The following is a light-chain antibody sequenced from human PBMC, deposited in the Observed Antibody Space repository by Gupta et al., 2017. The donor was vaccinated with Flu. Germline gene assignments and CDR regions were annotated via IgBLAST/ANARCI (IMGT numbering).Light chain of an antibody. J-gene: IGKJ2*01. CDR3: QQDSNLET. CDR2: VAS. Sequence: EIVMTQSPATLSVSPGERATLSCRASQSVSSNLAWYQQKPGQAPRLLIYVASTRAPGIPDRFSGSGSGTEFTLTSSRRQSEDFVVYYLQQDSNLETFGQGTKLEIK. CDR1: QSVSSN. V-gene: IGKV3-15*01.